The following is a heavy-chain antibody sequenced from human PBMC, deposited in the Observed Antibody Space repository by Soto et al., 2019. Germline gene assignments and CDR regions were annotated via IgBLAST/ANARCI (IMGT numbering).Heavy chain of an antibody. D-gene: IGHD3-16*01. Sequence: SVKVSCKASGFTFTSSAVQWVRQARGQRLEWIGWIVVGSGNTNYAQKFQERVTITRDMSTSTAYMELSSLRSEDTAVYYCATXTMLIAGQHDAFDIWGQGTMVTVSS. CDR2: IVVGSGNT. J-gene: IGHJ3*02. CDR1: GFTFTSSA. CDR3: ATXTMLIAGQHDAFDI. V-gene: IGHV1-58*01.